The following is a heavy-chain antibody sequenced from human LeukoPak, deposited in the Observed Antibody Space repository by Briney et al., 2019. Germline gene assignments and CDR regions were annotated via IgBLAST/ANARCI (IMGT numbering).Heavy chain of an antibody. V-gene: IGHV1-2*02. D-gene: IGHD3-22*01. CDR2: INPNSGGT. CDR1: GYTFTGYY. Sequence: ASVKVSCKASGYTFTGYYMHWVRQAPGQGLEWMGWINPNSGGTNYAQKFQGRVTMTRDTSISTAYMELSRLRSDDTAVYYCARSMIVVVKIFDYWGQGTLVTVSS. CDR3: ARSMIVVVKIFDY. J-gene: IGHJ4*02.